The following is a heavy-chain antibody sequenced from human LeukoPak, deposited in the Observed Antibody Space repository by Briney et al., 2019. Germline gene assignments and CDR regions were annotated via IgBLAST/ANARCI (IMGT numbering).Heavy chain of an antibody. CDR1: GYTFTVYY. CDR3: SRTRGIAAAGRVWFDP. Sequence: ASVKVSCKASGYTFTVYYMHWVRQAPGQGLEWMGWINPNSGGTNYAQKFQGRVTMTRDTSISTAYMELSRLRSDDTAVYYCSRTRGIAAAGRVWFDPWGQGTLVTVSS. V-gene: IGHV1-2*02. J-gene: IGHJ5*02. CDR2: INPNSGGT. D-gene: IGHD6-13*01.